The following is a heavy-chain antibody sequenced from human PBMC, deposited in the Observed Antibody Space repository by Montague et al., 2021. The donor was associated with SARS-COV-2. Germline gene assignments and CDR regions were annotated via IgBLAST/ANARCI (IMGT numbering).Heavy chain of an antibody. Sequence: SETLSLTCTVAGGSISSSSYYWGWIRQPPGKGLEWIGNIYYSGSTYYNPSLKSRVTISVDTSKNQFSLKLSSVTAADTAVYYCARVRIKIWWGRWFDPWGQGTLVTVSS. V-gene: IGHV4-39*01. D-gene: IGHD5-18*01. CDR3: ARVRIKIWWGRWFDP. J-gene: IGHJ5*02. CDR2: IYYSGST. CDR1: GGSISSSSYY.